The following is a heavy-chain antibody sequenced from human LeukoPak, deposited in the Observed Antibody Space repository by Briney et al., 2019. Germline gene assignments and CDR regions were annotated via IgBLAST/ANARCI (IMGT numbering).Heavy chain of an antibody. D-gene: IGHD6-13*01. CDR3: ARDPGRAAFDY. V-gene: IGHV3-21*01. Sequence: GGSLRLSCAASGFTFSSYGMHWVRQAPGKGLEWVSSISSSSSYIYYADSVKGRFTISRDNAKNSLYLQMNSLRAEDTAVYYCARDPGRAAFDYWGQGTLVTVSS. CDR2: ISSSSSYI. CDR1: GFTFSSYG. J-gene: IGHJ4*02.